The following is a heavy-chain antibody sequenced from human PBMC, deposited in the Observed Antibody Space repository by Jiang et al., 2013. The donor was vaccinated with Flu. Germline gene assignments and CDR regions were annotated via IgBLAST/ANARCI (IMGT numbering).Heavy chain of an antibody. D-gene: IGHD5-18*01. Sequence: LKSRVTISVDTSKNQFSLKLSSVTAADTAVYYCARQNYAVDTAMDFDYWGQGTLVTVSS. J-gene: IGHJ4*02. V-gene: IGHV4-59*08. CDR3: ARQNYAVDTAMDFDY.